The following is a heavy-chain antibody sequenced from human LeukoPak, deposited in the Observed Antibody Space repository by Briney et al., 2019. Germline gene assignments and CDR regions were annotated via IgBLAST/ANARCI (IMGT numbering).Heavy chain of an antibody. CDR1: GYTFTGYY. J-gene: IGHJ4*02. CDR2: INPNSGGT. D-gene: IGHD3-9*01. Sequence: ASVKVSRKASGYTFTGYYMHWVRQAPGQGLEWMGWINPNSGGTNYAQKFQGRVTMTRDTSISTAYMELSRLRSDDTAVYYCARQYYDILTGYTTIPDYWGQGTLVTVSS. CDR3: ARQYYDILTGYTTIPDY. V-gene: IGHV1-2*02.